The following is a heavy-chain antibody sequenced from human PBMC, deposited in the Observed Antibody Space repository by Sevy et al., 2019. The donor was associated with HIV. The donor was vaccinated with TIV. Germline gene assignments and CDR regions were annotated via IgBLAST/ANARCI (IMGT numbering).Heavy chain of an antibody. CDR2: INPSGGST. CDR1: GYTFTSYY. CDR3: ARGGFGQWLTFVPYYYYGMDV. D-gene: IGHD6-19*01. V-gene: IGHV1-46*01. Sequence: ASVKVSCKASGYTFTSYYMHWVRQAPGQGLEWMGIINPSGGSTSYAQKFQDRVTMTRDTSTSTVYMELSSLRSEDTAVYYCARGGFGQWLTFVPYYYYGMDVWGQGTTVTVSS. J-gene: IGHJ6*02.